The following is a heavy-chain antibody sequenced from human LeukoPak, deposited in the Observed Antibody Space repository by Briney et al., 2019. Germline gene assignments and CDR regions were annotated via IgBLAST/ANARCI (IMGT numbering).Heavy chain of an antibody. CDR2: ISYDGSNK. J-gene: IGHJ6*03. CDR3: ARGPNYDFWSGYQRPTYYYYMDV. D-gene: IGHD3-3*01. Sequence: GGSLRLSCAASGFTFSSYAMHWVRQAPGKGLEWVAVISYDGSNKYYADSVKGRFTISRDNSKNTLYLQMNSLRAEDTAVYYCARGPNYDFWSGYQRPTYYYYMDVWGKGTTVTVSS. CDR1: GFTFSSYA. V-gene: IGHV3-30-3*01.